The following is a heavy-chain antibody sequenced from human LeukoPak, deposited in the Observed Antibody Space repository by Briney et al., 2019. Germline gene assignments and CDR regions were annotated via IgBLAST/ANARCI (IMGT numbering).Heavy chain of an antibody. CDR1: GGSISTSTYY. J-gene: IGHJ2*01. Sequence: NPSETLSLTCTVSGGSISTSTYYWGWIRQPPGKGLEWIGSISYSGSTYNNPSLKSRVTISVDTSKNQFSLKLSSVTAPDTAMYYCARRVYSGSYNWYFDLWGRGTLVTVSS. CDR3: ARRVYSGSYNWYFDL. D-gene: IGHD1-26*01. CDR2: ISYSGST. V-gene: IGHV4-39*01.